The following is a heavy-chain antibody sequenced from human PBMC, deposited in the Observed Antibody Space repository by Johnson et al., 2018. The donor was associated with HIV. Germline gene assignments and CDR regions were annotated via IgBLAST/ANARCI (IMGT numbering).Heavy chain of an antibody. J-gene: IGHJ3*02. CDR2: IWYDGSNK. D-gene: IGHD6-13*01. V-gene: IGHV3-33*01. CDR3: ASHRSIAADDAFDI. CDR1: GFTFSNFG. Sequence: MQLVESGGGVVQPGRSLRLSCAASGFTFSNFGMHWVRQAPGKGLEWVAVIWYDGSNKYYADSVKGRFTISRDNSKSTLYLQMNSLRAEDTAVYYCASHRSIAADDAFDIWGQGTMVTVSS.